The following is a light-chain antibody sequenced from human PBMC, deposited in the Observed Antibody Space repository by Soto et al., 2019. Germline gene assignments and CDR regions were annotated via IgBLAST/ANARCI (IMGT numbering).Light chain of an antibody. CDR2: DAS. J-gene: IGKJ5*01. V-gene: IGKV3-11*01. CDR1: QSFSSY. CDR3: QQRSNWPPVIT. Sequence: PGARATLSCRASQSFSSYLAWYQQKPGQAPRLLIYDASKRATGIPARFSGRGSGTDFTLTISSPEPEDFAVYYCQQRSNWPPVITFGQGTRLEIK.